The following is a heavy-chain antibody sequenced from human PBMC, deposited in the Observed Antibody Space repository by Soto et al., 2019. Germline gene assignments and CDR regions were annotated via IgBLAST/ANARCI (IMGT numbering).Heavy chain of an antibody. D-gene: IGHD3-3*01. CDR3: ARCCITIFGVVPNYYYYYGMDV. CDR1: GGTFSSYA. V-gene: IGHV1-69*13. Sequence: SVKVSCKASGGTFSSYAISWVRQAPGQGLEWMGGIIPIFGTANYAQKFQGRVTITADESTSTAYMELSSLRSEDTAVYYCARCCITIFGVVPNYYYYYGMDVWGQGTTVTVSS. J-gene: IGHJ6*02. CDR2: IIPIFGTA.